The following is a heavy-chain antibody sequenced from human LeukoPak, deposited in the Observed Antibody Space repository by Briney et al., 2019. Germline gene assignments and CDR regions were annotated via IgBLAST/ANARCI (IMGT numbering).Heavy chain of an antibody. CDR1: GFTFSYYW. CDR2: IKQDGSQT. D-gene: IGHD2-8*02. V-gene: IGHV3-7*05. CDR3: ARDTRATGVHEY. J-gene: IGHJ4*02. Sequence: GGSLRLSRADSGFTFSYYWMSWVRQAPGKGLEWVANIKQDGSQTYYADSVKGRFTISRDNAQNSIYLQMNSLRVDDTAVYYCARDTRATGVHEYWGQGTLVTVSS.